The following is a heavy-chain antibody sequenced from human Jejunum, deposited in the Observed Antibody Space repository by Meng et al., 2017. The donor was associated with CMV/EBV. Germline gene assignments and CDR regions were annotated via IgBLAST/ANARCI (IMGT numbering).Heavy chain of an antibody. Sequence: SGDTFANFWIGWVRQLPGEGLEWMALIYPGDSATRYSQSIQGQVTISVDKSITTAYLQWGSLKAADTAIYYCTTQTGLGNDAYNIWGQGTMVTVSS. D-gene: IGHD3/OR15-3a*01. V-gene: IGHV5-51*01. CDR2: IYPGDSAT. CDR1: GDTFANFW. CDR3: TTQTGLGNDAYNI. J-gene: IGHJ3*02.